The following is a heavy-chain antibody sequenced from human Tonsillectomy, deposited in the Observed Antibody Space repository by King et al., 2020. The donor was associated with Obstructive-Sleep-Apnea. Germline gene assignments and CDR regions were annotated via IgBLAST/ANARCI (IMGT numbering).Heavy chain of an antibody. D-gene: IGHD2/OR15-2a*01. CDR1: GFTFSSNS. Sequence: VQLVESGGGLVQPGGSLRLSCAASGFTFSSNSMNWVRQAPGKGLEWVSYISSSSSSIHYADSVKGRFTISRDNARNSLYLQMNSLRAEDTAVYYCVRDRSSTYWGHGTLVTVSS. CDR3: VRDRSSTY. CDR2: ISSSSSSI. J-gene: IGHJ4*01. V-gene: IGHV3-48*04.